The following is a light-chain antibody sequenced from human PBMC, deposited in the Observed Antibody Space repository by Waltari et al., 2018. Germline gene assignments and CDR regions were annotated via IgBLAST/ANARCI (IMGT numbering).Light chain of an antibody. Sequence: QSVLTQPPSASGTPGQTVTISCSGTNSNIGRNSVFWYQQLPGTAPKPLIYRDNQRPSGVPDRVSGSKSGTSASLAIRGLRSEDDGDYYCAAWDDSLSVSYVFGSGTKVTV. V-gene: IGLV1-47*01. CDR1: NSNIGRNS. CDR2: RDN. CDR3: AAWDDSLSVSYV. J-gene: IGLJ1*01.